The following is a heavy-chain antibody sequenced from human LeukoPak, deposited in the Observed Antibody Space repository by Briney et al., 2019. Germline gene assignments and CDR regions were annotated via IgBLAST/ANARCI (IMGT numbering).Heavy chain of an antibody. D-gene: IGHD7-27*01. CDR1: GFTFSSYA. Sequence: GGSLRLSCAASGFTFSSYAMSWVRQAPGKGLEWVSIIDDSGGSTYYADSVKGRFTISRDNTKNTLYLQMNGLRAEDTAVFYCARGRKTGNYPPFDYWGQGTLVTVSS. V-gene: IGHV3-23*01. CDR2: IDDSGGST. CDR3: ARGRKTGNYPPFDY. J-gene: IGHJ4*02.